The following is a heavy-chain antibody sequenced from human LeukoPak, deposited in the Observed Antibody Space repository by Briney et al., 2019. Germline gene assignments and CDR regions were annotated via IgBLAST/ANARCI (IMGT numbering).Heavy chain of an antibody. CDR3: ARDCGGDCYYYCGMDV. CDR1: GFTFSSYW. D-gene: IGHD2-21*02. Sequence: GGSLRLSCAASGFTFSSYWMHWVRQAPGKGLVWVSRINSDGSSTNYADSVKGRVTISRDNAKNTLYLQMNSLRAEDTAVYYCARDCGGDCYYYCGMDVWGQGPTVTVSS. V-gene: IGHV3-74*01. J-gene: IGHJ6*01. CDR2: INSDGSST.